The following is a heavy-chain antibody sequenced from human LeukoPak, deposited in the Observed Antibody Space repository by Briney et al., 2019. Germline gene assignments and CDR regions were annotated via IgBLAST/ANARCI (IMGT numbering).Heavy chain of an antibody. D-gene: IGHD3-22*01. J-gene: IGHJ4*02. Sequence: GGSLRLSCAASGFTYSSYGMSWVRQAPGKGPEWVSAISGSGGSTYYADSVKGRFTISRDNSKNTLYLQMNSLRVEDTAVYYCAKASAMIVVVSKHFDYWGQGTLVTVSS. CDR3: AKASAMIVVVSKHFDY. CDR2: ISGSGGST. V-gene: IGHV3-23*01. CDR1: GFTYSSYG.